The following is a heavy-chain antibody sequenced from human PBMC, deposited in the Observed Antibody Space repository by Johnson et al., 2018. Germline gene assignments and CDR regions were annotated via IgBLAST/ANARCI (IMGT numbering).Heavy chain of an antibody. CDR3: AREDWNYGRGTLDM. CDR2: VWNDGSKQ. CDR1: GFVFSTYG. D-gene: IGHD1-7*01. Sequence: QVQLVESGGGVVQPGRSLRLSCAASGFVFSTYGMNWVRQAPDKGLEWVALVWNDGSKQYYADSVKGRFTISRDNSKSTLFLKMDSLGVEDTAVYYCAREDWNYGRGTLDMWGQGTMGAVSS. J-gene: IGHJ3*01. V-gene: IGHV3-33*01.